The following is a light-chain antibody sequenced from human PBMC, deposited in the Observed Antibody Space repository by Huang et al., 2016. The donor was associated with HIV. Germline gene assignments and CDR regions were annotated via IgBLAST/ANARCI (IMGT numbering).Light chain of an antibody. CDR1: HTINNF. Sequence: IQMTQSPSSLSASVGDSVTITCRADHTINNFLNLYQQKPGKAPKLLIFTASTSQGGVPSRFSGSGSGTDFTLTISSLQPDDSATYFCQQSYTTPRTFGQGTRVEIK. CDR3: QQSYTTPRT. J-gene: IGKJ1*01. V-gene: IGKV1-39*01. CDR2: TAS.